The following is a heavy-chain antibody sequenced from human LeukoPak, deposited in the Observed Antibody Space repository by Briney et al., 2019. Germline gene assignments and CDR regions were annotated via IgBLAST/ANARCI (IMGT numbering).Heavy chain of an antibody. Sequence: GGSLRLSCAASGFTFSSYAMSWVRQAPGKGLEWVSAISGSGGSTYYAGSVKGRFTISRDNSKNTLYLQMNSLRAEDSAVYYCAKDPQQGYYGSGSYYQDSWGQGTLVTVSS. CDR2: ISGSGGST. CDR1: GFTFSSYA. CDR3: AKDPQQGYYGSGSYYQDS. D-gene: IGHD3-10*01. V-gene: IGHV3-23*01. J-gene: IGHJ4*02.